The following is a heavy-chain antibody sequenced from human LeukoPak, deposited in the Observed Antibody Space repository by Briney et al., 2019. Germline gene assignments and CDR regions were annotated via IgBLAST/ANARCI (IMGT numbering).Heavy chain of an antibody. V-gene: IGHV3-23*01. Sequence: TGGSLRLSCAASGVTFSSYAMSWVRQAPGKGLEWVSAISGSGGSTYYADSVKGRFTISRDNSKNTLYLQMNSLRAEDTAVYYCAKDDRRATNSFDYWGQGTLVTVSS. J-gene: IGHJ4*02. CDR3: AKDDRRATNSFDY. CDR1: GVTFSSYA. D-gene: IGHD1-26*01. CDR2: ISGSGGST.